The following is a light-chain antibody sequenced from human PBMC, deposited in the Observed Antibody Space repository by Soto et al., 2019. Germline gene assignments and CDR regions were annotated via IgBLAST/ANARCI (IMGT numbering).Light chain of an antibody. CDR2: STS. CDR3: LLYYGGVWV. V-gene: IGLV7-43*01. CDR1: TGAVTSGYY. J-gene: IGLJ3*02. Sequence: VVTQEPSLTVSPGGTVTLTCASSTGAVTSGYYPNWFQQKPGHAPRALIYSTSYKHSWTPARFSGSLLGGKAALTLSGVQPEDEAEYYCLLYYGGVWVFGGGTKLTVL.